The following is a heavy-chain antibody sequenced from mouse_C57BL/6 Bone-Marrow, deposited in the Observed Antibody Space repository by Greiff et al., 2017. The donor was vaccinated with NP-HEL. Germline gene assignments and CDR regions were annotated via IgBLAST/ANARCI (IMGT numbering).Heavy chain of an antibody. Sequence: QVQLQQPGAELVKPGASVKLSCKASGYTFTSYWMHWVKQRPGQGLEWIGMIHPNSGSTNYNEKFKSKATLTVDKSSSTAYMQLSSLTSKDSAVYYCARWYYTRFDYWGQGTTLTVSS. J-gene: IGHJ2*01. CDR3: ARWYYTRFDY. CDR2: IHPNSGST. D-gene: IGHD2-12*01. V-gene: IGHV1-64*01. CDR1: GYTFTSYW.